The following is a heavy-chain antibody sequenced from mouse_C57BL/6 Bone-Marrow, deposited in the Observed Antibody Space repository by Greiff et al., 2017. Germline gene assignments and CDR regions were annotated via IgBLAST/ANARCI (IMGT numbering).Heavy chain of an antibody. Sequence: VQGVESGPELVKPGASVKLSCKASGYTFTSYDINWVKQRPGQGLEWIGWIYPRDVSTTYNEKFKGKATLTVDTSSSTAYMELHSLTSEDSAVYFCARYYGSSYWYFDVWGTGTTVTVSS. D-gene: IGHD1-1*01. J-gene: IGHJ1*03. V-gene: IGHV1-85*01. CDR3: ARYYGSSYWYFDV. CDR2: IYPRDVST. CDR1: GYTFTSYD.